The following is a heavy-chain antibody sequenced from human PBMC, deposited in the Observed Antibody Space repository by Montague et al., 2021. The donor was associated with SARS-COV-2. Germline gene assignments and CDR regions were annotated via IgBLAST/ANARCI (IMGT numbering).Heavy chain of an antibody. CDR3: ARQAAGSYFYYGVDV. J-gene: IGHJ6*02. D-gene: IGHD6-13*01. CDR1: GDSINTYY. V-gene: IGHV4-59*12. Sequence: SETLSLTCTVSGDSINTYYWNWIRQPPGKGLEWLGSIFYTGSTNYNPSLKSRVTISLDTSKYQFFLKVTSVTAADTAVYYCARQAAGSYFYYGVDVWGQGTTVTVSS. CDR2: IFYTGST.